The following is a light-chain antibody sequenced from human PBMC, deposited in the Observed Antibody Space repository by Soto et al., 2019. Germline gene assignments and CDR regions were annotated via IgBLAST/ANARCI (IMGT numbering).Light chain of an antibody. V-gene: IGKV1-5*03. CDR1: QSLNGDY. CDR2: KAS. Sequence: SQSLNGDYLAWYQQKPGKAPKLLIYKASTLETDVPSRFSGGGSGTAFTLTISSLQADDFATYYCHQYDSYPRTFGQGTKVDIK. CDR3: HQYDSYPRT. J-gene: IGKJ1*01.